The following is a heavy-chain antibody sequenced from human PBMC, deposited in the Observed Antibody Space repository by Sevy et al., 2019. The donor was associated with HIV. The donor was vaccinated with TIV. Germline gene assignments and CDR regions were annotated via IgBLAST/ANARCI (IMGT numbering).Heavy chain of an antibody. CDR3: ARAESIAARRFFDY. Sequence: SETLSLTCTVSGGSISSYYWSWIRQPPGKGLEWIGYIYYSGSTNYNPSLKSRVTISEDTSKNQFSLKLSSVTAADTAVYYCARAESIAARRFFDYWGQGTLVTVSS. D-gene: IGHD6-6*01. J-gene: IGHJ4*02. CDR1: GGSISSYY. CDR2: IYYSGST. V-gene: IGHV4-59*01.